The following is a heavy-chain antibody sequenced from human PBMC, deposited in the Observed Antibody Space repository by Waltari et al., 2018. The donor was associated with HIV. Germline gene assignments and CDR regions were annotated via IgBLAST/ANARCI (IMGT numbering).Heavy chain of an antibody. CDR2: INSDGSST. J-gene: IGHJ5*02. CDR1: GFTFSSYW. Sequence: EVQLVESGGGLVQPGGSLRLSCAASGFTFSSYWMHWVRQAPGKGLVWVSRINSDGSSTSYADSVKGRFTISRDNAKNTLYLQMNSLRAEDTAVYYCARGWFGELMFDPWGQGTLVTVSS. D-gene: IGHD3-10*01. CDR3: ARGWFGELMFDP. V-gene: IGHV3-74*01.